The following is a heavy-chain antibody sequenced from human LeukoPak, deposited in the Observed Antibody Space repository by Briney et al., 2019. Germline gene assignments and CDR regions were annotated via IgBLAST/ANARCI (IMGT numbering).Heavy chain of an antibody. Sequence: PSQTLSLTCTVSGGSISSGGYYWSWIRQHPGKGLEWIGYIYYSGSTYYNPSLESRVTISVDTSKNQFSLKLSSVTAADTAVYYCARTPRYYDILTGYYPRYYFDYWGQGTLVTVSS. D-gene: IGHD3-9*01. V-gene: IGHV4-31*03. CDR2: IYYSGST. CDR1: GGSISSGGYY. J-gene: IGHJ4*02. CDR3: ARTPRYYDILTGYYPRYYFDY.